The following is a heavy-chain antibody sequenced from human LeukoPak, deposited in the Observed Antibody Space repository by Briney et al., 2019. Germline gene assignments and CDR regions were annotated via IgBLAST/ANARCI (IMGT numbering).Heavy chain of an antibody. CDR3: ALYCSGGSCYSMGGAFDI. V-gene: IGHV3-23*01. CDR1: GFTFRRYD. Sequence: GGSLRLSCAVSGFTFRRYDMSWVRQAPGKGLEWVSAISGNGDSTYYVDSVKGRFTISRDNSKNTLYLQMNSLRAEDTAVYYCALYCSGGSCYSMGGAFDIWGQGTVVTVSS. D-gene: IGHD2-15*01. CDR2: ISGNGDST. J-gene: IGHJ3*02.